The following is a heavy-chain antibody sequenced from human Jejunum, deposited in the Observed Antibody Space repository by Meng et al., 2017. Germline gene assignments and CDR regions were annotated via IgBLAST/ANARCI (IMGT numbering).Heavy chain of an antibody. V-gene: IGHV4-34*01. D-gene: IGHD4-11*01. Sequence: QVKLQQWGAGLLKPSETLSPTCAVYGGSISDYYWTWIRQPPGKGLEWIGEINDSGSTNYNPSLKSRVTISVDTSKSQFYLRVSSVTDADTAVYYCARGNEYSNYGADFWGQGTLVTVSS. J-gene: IGHJ4*02. CDR3: ARGNEYSNYGADF. CDR1: GGSISDYY. CDR2: INDSGST.